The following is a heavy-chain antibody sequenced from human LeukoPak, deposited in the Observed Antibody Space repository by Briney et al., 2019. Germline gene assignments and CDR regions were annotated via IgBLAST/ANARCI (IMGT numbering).Heavy chain of an antibody. V-gene: IGHV1-2*02. Sequence: ASVKVSCKASGYTFTGYYVHWVRQVPGQGLEWMGWINPNSSATNFPQRFQGRVTLTRDTSITTAYMELSRLRSDDTAVYYCARVLKDGYNNGNFQHWGQGTLVTVSS. CDR2: INPNSSAT. CDR1: GYTFTGYY. D-gene: IGHD5-24*01. J-gene: IGHJ1*01. CDR3: ARVLKDGYNNGNFQH.